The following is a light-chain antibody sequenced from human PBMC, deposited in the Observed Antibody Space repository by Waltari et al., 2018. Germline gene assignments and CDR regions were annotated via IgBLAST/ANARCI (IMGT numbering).Light chain of an antibody. CDR3: QQRSDWPLT. V-gene: IGKV3-11*01. CDR2: DAS. J-gene: IGKJ4*01. CDR1: QSIGHY. Sequence: EIVLTQSPATLSLSPGERATLSCWASQSIGHYLAWYQQKPGQAPRLLIYDASSRATGIPPRFSGFGSGTDFTLTISSLEPEDSAVYYCQQRSDWPLTFGGRTKVEIK.